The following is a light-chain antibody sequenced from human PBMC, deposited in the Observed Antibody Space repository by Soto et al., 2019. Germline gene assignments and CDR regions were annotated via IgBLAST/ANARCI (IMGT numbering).Light chain of an antibody. J-gene: IGKJ2*01. CDR1: QSISGW. CDR3: QQYNKWPPFT. V-gene: IGKV1-5*01. CDR2: DAS. Sequence: DIQMTQSPSTLSASVGDRVTITCRASQSISGWLAWYQQKPGKAPKLLIYDASSLESGVPSGFSGSESETEFTLTISSLQSEDFAVYYCQQYNKWPPFTFGQGTKLEIK.